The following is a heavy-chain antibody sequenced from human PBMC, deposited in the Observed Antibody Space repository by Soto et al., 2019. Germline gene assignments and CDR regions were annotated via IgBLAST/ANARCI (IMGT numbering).Heavy chain of an antibody. CDR3: AIVNTALDN. J-gene: IGHJ4*02. CDR2: ISGSDGGT. V-gene: IGHV3-23*01. D-gene: IGHD5-18*01. CDR1: GFTFSSYG. Sequence: EVQLLESGGGLVQPGGSLRLSCAASGFTFSSYGMTWVRQAPGKGLEWVSTISGSDGGTYFADSVKGRFTISRDNSSNTLYLQMNSLGAEDTAVYYWAIVNTALDNWGQGTLVTDSS.